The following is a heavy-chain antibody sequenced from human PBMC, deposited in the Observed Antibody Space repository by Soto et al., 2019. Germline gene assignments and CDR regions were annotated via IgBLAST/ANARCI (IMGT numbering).Heavy chain of an antibody. CDR3: ARDSSGYPFDY. D-gene: IGHD5-12*01. CDR1: GFIFSRYW. Sequence: GDSLRLSFAASGFIFSRYWMSWVRQTPGKGMEWVANIKEDGSEKYYMDSVKGRLTISRDNAKNSLYLQINSLSAEDKAVYYCARDSSGYPFDYWGQGTLVTVSS. V-gene: IGHV3-7*01. J-gene: IGHJ4*02. CDR2: IKEDGSEK.